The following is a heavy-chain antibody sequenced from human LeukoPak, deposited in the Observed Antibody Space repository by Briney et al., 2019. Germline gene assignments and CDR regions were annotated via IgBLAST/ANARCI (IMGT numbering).Heavy chain of an antibody. CDR3: ARWGGSTWYFDY. V-gene: IGHV4-59*08. D-gene: IGHD1-26*01. Sequence: SETLSLTCTVSGGSIMTYYLSWIRQPPGKGMEWIGDISYTGSASYNPSLKSRVTISLDTSTNQFSLRLNSVTAADTAVYYCARWGGSTWYFDYWGQGTLVTVSS. J-gene: IGHJ4*02. CDR1: GGSIMTYY. CDR2: ISYTGSA.